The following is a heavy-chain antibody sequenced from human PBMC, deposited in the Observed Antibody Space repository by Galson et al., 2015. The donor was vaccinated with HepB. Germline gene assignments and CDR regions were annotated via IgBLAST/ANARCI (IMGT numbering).Heavy chain of an antibody. Sequence: SLRLSCAASGFTFTNAWMSWVRQAPGKGLEWVGRIKSETYGETTDDAAPVRVRFTISRDDSKSAVHLQMNNLKIEDTAVYYCTTDRGENVRSYLDAWGQGALVTVSS. CDR1: GFTFTNAW. CDR2: IKSETYGETT. V-gene: IGHV3-15*01. CDR3: TTDRGENVRSYLDA. D-gene: IGHD3-10*02. J-gene: IGHJ4*02.